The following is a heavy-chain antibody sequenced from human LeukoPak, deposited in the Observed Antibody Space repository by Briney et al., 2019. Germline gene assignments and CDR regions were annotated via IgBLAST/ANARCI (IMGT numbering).Heavy chain of an antibody. CDR1: GGSISSSSYY. CDR3: ARVGATPFDY. V-gene: IGHV4-39*07. CDR2: IYYSGST. D-gene: IGHD1-26*01. Sequence: SETLSLTCTVSGGSISSSSYYWGWIRQPPGKGLEWIGSIYYSGSTYYNPSLKSRVTIPVDTSKNQFSLKLSSVTAADTAVYYCARVGATPFDYWGQGTLVTVSS. J-gene: IGHJ4*02.